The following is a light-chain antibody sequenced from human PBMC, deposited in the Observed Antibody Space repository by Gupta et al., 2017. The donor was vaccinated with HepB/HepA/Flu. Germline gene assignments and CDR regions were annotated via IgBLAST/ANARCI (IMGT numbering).Light chain of an antibody. J-gene: IGKJ4*01. CDR3: QKDNSSPLT. V-gene: IGKV1-27*01. CDR1: QDISNF. CDR2: AAS. Sequence: DIQMTQSPSSLSASVGDRVTITCRASQDISNFLAWYQQKPGKVPKLLIYAASTLQSGVTSRFSGSGSGTEFTLTISRLQPEDVATYYCQKDNSSPLTFGRGTKVEIK.